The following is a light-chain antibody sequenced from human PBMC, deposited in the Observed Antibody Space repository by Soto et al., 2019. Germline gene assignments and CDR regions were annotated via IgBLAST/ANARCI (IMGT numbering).Light chain of an antibody. CDR2: GAR. J-gene: IGKJ1*01. V-gene: IGKV3-20*01. Sequence: VLTQSPGTLSLSPGERATLSCRASQIVTIGYLACFQQRPGQAPRLLIYGARTRATGVPDRFSASGSGTDFSLTISRLEPEDFAVYYCQQYGTSPWTFGQGTKVDIK. CDR1: QIVTIGY. CDR3: QQYGTSPWT.